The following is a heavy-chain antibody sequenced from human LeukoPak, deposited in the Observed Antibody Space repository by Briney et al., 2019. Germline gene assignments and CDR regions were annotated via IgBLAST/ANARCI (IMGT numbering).Heavy chain of an antibody. V-gene: IGHV1-2*02. CDR3: ARDNKAAAGGGLHY. Sequence: GASVKVSCKASGYTFTGYYMHWVRQAPGQGLEWMGWINPDSGGTNYAQKFQGRVTMTRDTSISTAYMELSRLRSDDTAVYYCARDNKAAAGGGLHYWGQGTLVTVSS. CDR2: INPDSGGT. D-gene: IGHD6-13*01. J-gene: IGHJ4*02. CDR1: GYTFTGYY.